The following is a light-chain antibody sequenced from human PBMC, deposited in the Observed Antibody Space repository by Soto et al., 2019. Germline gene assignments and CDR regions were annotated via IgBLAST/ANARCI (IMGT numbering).Light chain of an antibody. CDR2: EVV. CDR3: KSYAGSNTYD. CDR1: KSDIGVYDF. J-gene: IGLJ1*01. Sequence: QAALTQPPSASGCPGQSVTISCTGTKSDIGVYDFVSWYQHHPGKAPRLIIYEVVQRPSGVPDRFSGSKSGNTASLTVSGLQAADEADYFCKSYAGSNTYDVGSGTTVT. V-gene: IGLV2-8*01.